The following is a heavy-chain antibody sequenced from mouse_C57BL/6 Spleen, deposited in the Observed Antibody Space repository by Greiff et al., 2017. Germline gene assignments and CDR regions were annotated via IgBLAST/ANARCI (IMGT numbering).Heavy chain of an antibody. Sequence: VQLQQSGAELVRPGTSVKMSCKASGYTFTNYWIGWAKQRPGHGLEWIGDIYPGGGYTNYNEKFKGKATLTADKSSSTAYMQFSSLTSEDSAIYYCARGTDGNYPVYFDYWGQGTTLTVSS. J-gene: IGHJ2*01. CDR1: GYTFTNYW. CDR2: IYPGGGYT. V-gene: IGHV1-63*01. CDR3: ARGTDGNYPVYFDY. D-gene: IGHD2-1*01.